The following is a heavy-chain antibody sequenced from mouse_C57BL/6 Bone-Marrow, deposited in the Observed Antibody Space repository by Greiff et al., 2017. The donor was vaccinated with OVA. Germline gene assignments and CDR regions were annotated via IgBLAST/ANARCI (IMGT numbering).Heavy chain of an antibody. D-gene: IGHD2-2*01. CDR3: ARGYPPFDY. Sequence: EVMLVESGGGLVQPGGSLKLSCAASGFTFSDYYMYWVRQTPEKRLEWVAYISNGGGSTYYPDTVKGRFTISRDNAKNTLYLQMSRLKSEDTAMYYCARGYPPFDYWGQGTTLTVSS. V-gene: IGHV5-12*01. CDR1: GFTFSDYY. CDR2: ISNGGGST. J-gene: IGHJ2*01.